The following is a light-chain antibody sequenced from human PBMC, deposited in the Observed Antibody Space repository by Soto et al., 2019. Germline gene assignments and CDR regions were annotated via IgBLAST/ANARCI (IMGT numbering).Light chain of an antibody. CDR2: EVS. Sequence: QSVLTQPASVSGSPGQSITISCSGTSSDIGTYDFVSWYQHLPGKAPKLIISEVSNRPSGVSDRFSGSKSGSVASLTISGLQADDEADYHCSSYTNTGTLVIFGLGTKLTVL. V-gene: IGLV2-14*01. J-gene: IGLJ2*01. CDR3: SSYTNTGTLVI. CDR1: SSDIGTYDF.